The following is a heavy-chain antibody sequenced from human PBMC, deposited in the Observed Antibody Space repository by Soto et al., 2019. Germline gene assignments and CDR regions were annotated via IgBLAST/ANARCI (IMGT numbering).Heavy chain of an antibody. CDR2: IFANDEK. D-gene: IGHD3-9*01. V-gene: IGHV2-26*01. J-gene: IGHJ4*02. CDR3: ARARDYYDSSTFHWVKNFDL. CDR1: GFSLINGRLG. Sequence: QVTLKESGPVVVKPTETLTLTCTVSGFSLINGRLGGSWIRQSPGKALEWLAHIFANDEKSYRTSLKNRITISKDTSRGQVVLTMTNTDPVDSATYYCARARDYYDSSTFHWVKNFDLWGQGTLVTVSS.